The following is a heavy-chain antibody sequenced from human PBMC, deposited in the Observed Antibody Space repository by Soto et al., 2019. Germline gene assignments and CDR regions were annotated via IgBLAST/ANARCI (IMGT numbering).Heavy chain of an antibody. D-gene: IGHD3-16*01. V-gene: IGHV1-18*01. CDR1: GFTFTSYA. Sequence: QVHLVQSGAEVKKPGASVKVSCKASGFTFTSYAITWVRQAPGQGLEWMGWISAYNGNTNYAQKLQGRVTMTTDPSTSTAYMELGSLTSDDTAVYYCARDFTGWPPDGVDSWGQGTLVTVSS. CDR2: ISAYNGNT. CDR3: ARDFTGWPPDGVDS. J-gene: IGHJ4*02.